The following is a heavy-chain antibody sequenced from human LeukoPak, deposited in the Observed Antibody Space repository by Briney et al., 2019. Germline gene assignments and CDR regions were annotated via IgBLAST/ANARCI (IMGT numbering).Heavy chain of an antibody. CDR1: GGSISSYY. J-gene: IGHJ4*02. V-gene: IGHV4-59*01. CDR3: ARGDDYKSTLFDY. D-gene: IGHD5-12*01. CDR2: ISYSGTT. Sequence: KPSETLSLTCTVSGGSISSYYWNWIRQPPGKGLEWIGYISYSGTTNYNPSLKSRVTISVDTSKKQFSLKLTSATAADTAVYYCARGDDYKSTLFDYWGQETLVTVSS.